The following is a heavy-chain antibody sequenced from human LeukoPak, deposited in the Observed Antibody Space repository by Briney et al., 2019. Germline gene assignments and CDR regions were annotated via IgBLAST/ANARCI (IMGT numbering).Heavy chain of an antibody. V-gene: IGHV3-21*01. D-gene: IGHD6-13*01. CDR1: GFTFSSYS. Sequence: GGSLRLSCAACGFTFSSYSMNWVRQAPGKGLEWVSSISSSSSYIYYADTVKGRFTVSRDNAKNSLYLQMNSRRAGDTAVYYCARDSSRDYIAAAGTGASDYWGQGTLVTVSS. CDR2: ISSSSSYI. J-gene: IGHJ4*02. CDR3: ARDSSRDYIAAAGTGASDY.